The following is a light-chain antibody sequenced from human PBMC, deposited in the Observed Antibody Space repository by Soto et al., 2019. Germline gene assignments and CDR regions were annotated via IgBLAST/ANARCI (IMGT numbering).Light chain of an antibody. J-gene: IGLJ2*01. CDR2: DND. V-gene: IGLV1-40*01. CDR1: SSNIGAGFD. Sequence: QSVLTQPHSVSGAPGQRIIISCTGSSSNIGAGFDVHWYQHLPGTAPKLLVYDNDNRPSGLPARFSDSRSGTSASLAITSLQADDEADYYCQSYDNSLSGVVFGGGTKLTVL. CDR3: QSYDNSLSGVV.